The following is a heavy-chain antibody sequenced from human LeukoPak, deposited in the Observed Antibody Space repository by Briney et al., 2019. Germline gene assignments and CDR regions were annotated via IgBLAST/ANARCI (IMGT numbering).Heavy chain of an antibody. CDR1: GGSFSSYY. D-gene: IGHD2-15*01. CDR2: ISDSGST. V-gene: IGHV4-59*01. CDR3: ARKISYISVFDY. J-gene: IGHJ4*02. Sequence: SETLTLTCTASGGSFSSYYWSWIRQPPGQGLEWIGYISDSGSTNYNPFLKSRITISVDTAGNQFSLWLSSVTAADTAVYYCARKISYISVFDYWGQGTLVTVSS.